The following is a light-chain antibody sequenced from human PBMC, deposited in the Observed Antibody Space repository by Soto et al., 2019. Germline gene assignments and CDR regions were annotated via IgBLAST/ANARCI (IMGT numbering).Light chain of an antibody. CDR1: SSDVGSYNL. CDR2: EVC. CDR3: CSYAGSSTPGV. V-gene: IGLV2-23*02. J-gene: IGLJ3*02. Sequence: QSALTQPASVSGSPGQSITISCTGTSSDVGSYNLVSWYQQHPGKAPKLMIYEVCKRPSGVSNRFSGSKSGNTASLTISGLQAEDEADYYCCSYAGSSTPGVFGGGTQLTVL.